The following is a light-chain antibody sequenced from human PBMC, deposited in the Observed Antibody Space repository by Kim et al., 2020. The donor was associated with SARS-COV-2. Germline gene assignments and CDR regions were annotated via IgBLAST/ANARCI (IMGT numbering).Light chain of an antibody. Sequence: EIVLTQSPGTPSLSPGERATLSCRASQSVSSSYLAWYQQKPGQAPRLLIYGASSRATGIPDRFSGSESGTDFTLTISRLEPEDFAVYYCQQYDMSPLTFGGGTKVDIK. V-gene: IGKV3-20*01. CDR3: QQYDMSPLT. CDR2: GAS. CDR1: QSVSSSY. J-gene: IGKJ4*01.